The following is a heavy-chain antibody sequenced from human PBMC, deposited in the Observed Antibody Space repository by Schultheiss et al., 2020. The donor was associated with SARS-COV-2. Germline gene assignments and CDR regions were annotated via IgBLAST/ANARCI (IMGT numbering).Heavy chain of an antibody. CDR2: IRSKAYGGTT. V-gene: IGHV3-49*03. D-gene: IGHD3-22*01. J-gene: IGHJ4*02. CDR3: TTDVIITMIVVVTNY. Sequence: GGSLRLSCTASGFTFGDYAMSWFRQAPGKGLEWVGFIRSKAYGGTTEYAASVKGRFTISRDDSKSIAYLQMNSLKTEDTAVYYCTTDVIITMIVVVTNYWGQGTLVTVSS. CDR1: GFTFGDYA.